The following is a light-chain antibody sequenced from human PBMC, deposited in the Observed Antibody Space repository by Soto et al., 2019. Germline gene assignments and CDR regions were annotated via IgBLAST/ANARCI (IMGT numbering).Light chain of an antibody. Sequence: DIRMTQSPSSLSASVRDRVIITCRASQSISSYLNWYQQKPGKAPELLIYAASNLQSGVPSRFSGSGSGTDFTLTISSLQPEDFATYFCQQSYSTPCTFGPGTKVDVK. CDR2: AAS. CDR1: QSISSY. J-gene: IGKJ3*01. CDR3: QQSYSTPCT. V-gene: IGKV1-39*01.